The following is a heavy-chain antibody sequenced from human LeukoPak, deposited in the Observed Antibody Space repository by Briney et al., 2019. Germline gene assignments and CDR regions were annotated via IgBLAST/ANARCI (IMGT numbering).Heavy chain of an antibody. D-gene: IGHD3-3*01. CDR3: ARAYYDFWSGYYTALYYYYYMDV. V-gene: IGHV1-2*02. J-gene: IGHJ6*03. CDR1: GYTFTGYY. CDR2: INPNSGGT. Sequence: ASVKVSCKASGYTFTGYYMHWVRQAPGQGLEGMGWINPNSGGTNYAQKFQGRVTMTRDTSISTAYMELSRLRSDDTAVYYCARAYYDFWSGYYTALYYYYYMDVWGKGTTVTVSS.